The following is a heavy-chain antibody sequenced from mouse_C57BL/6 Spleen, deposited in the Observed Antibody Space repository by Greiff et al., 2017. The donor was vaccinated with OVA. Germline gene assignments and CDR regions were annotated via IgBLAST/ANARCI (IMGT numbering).Heavy chain of an antibody. Sequence: QVQLKESGPGLVQPSQSLSITCTVSGFSLTSYGVHWVRQSPGKGLEWLGVIWSGGSTDYNAAFISRLSISKDNSKSQVFFKMNSLQADDTAIYYCARKEDYYGSSYGGGNAMDYWGQGTSVTVSS. CDR1: GFSLTSYG. CDR2: IWSGGST. CDR3: ARKEDYYGSSYGGGNAMDY. V-gene: IGHV2-2*01. J-gene: IGHJ4*01. D-gene: IGHD1-1*01.